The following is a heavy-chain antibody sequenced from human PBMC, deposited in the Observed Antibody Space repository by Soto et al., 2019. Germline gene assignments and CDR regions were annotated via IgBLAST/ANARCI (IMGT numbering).Heavy chain of an antibody. D-gene: IGHD1-7*01. CDR2: IYPEDSDT. Sequence: ESLKVSFKGSGNNFPNYWIAWVRQMPGKGLEWMGIIYPEDSDTRYSPSFRGQVTISADKSITTAYLQWSTLKASDTALYFWTRLNLPHQLPRDNWGQGTQVTVSS. CDR1: GNNFPNYW. V-gene: IGHV5-51*01. J-gene: IGHJ4*02. CDR3: TRLNLPHQLPRDN.